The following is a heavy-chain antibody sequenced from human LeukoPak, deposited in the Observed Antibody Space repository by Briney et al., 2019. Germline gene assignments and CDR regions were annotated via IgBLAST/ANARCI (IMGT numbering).Heavy chain of an antibody. CDR3: VSGHCSSTSCNKIPFDY. J-gene: IGHJ4*02. V-gene: IGHV1-24*01. CDR2: FDPEDGET. D-gene: IGHD2-2*02. Sequence: ASVKVSCKVSGYTLTELSMHWVRQAPGKGLEWMGGFDPEDGETIYAQKFQGRVTMTEDTSTDTAYMELSSLRSEDTAVYYCVSGHCSSTSCNKIPFDYWGQGTLVTVSS. CDR1: GYTLTELS.